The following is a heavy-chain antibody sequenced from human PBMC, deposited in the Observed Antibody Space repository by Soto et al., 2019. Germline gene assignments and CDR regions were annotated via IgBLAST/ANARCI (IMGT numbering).Heavy chain of an antibody. CDR1: GGTFSSYA. CDR3: ASHGGSSSWYNWFDP. Sequence: ASVKVSCKASGGTFSSYAISWVRQAPGQGLEWMGGIIPIFGTANYAQKFQDRVTITADKSTSTAYMELSSLRSEDTAVYYCASHGGSSSWYNWFDPWGQGTLVTVSS. V-gene: IGHV1-69*06. CDR2: IIPIFGTA. J-gene: IGHJ5*02. D-gene: IGHD6-6*01.